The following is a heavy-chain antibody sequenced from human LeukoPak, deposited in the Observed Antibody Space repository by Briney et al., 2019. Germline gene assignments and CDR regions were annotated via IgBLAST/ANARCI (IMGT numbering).Heavy chain of an antibody. D-gene: IGHD3-9*01. V-gene: IGHV3-30*18. Sequence: GGSLRLSCAASGFTFSSYGMHWVRQAPGKGLEWVAVISYDGSNKYYADSVKGRFTISRDNSKNTLYLQMNSLRAEDTAVYYCAKSSVLRYFDWLEKDAFDIWGQGTMVTVSS. CDR3: AKSSVLRYFDWLEKDAFDI. CDR2: ISYDGSNK. J-gene: IGHJ3*02. CDR1: GFTFSSYG.